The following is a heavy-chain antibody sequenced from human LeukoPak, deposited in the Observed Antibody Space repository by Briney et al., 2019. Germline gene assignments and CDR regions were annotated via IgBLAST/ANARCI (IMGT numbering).Heavy chain of an antibody. CDR1: GFTFSSYS. J-gene: IGHJ4*02. Sequence: PGGSLRLSCAASGFTFSSYSMNWVRQAPGKGLEWVSYITTSSNGIYADSVKGRFTISRDNAKSSLYLQMNSLRAEDTAVYYCARDNGLWASPPDYWGQGTLVTVSS. D-gene: IGHD3-16*01. CDR2: ITTSSNGI. V-gene: IGHV3-48*01. CDR3: ARDNGLWASPPDY.